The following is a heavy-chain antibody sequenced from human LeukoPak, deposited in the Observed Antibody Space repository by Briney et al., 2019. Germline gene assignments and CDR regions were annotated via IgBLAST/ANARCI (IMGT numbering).Heavy chain of an antibody. J-gene: IGHJ5*02. CDR3: ARGPNHCSSTSCYRGWFDP. V-gene: IGHV1-2*02. D-gene: IGHD2-2*01. CDR1: GYTFTGYY. CDR2: INPNSGGT. Sequence: ASVKVSCKASGYTFTGYYMHWVRQAPGQGLEWMGWINPNSGGTNYAQKFQGRVTMTRDTSIGTAYMELSRLRFDDTAVYYCARGPNHCSSTSCYRGWFDPWGQGTLVTVSS.